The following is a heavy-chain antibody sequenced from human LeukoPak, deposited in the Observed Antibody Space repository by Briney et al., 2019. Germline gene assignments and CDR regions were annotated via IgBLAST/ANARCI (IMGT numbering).Heavy chain of an antibody. Sequence: GGSERLFCAASGFTVSSNYMSWVRQAPGKGLEWVSTISGSGDNSYYADSVKGRFTISRDNSKNTLYLQMNSLRAEDTAVYYCARDGIAVAGAFDIWGQGTMVTVSS. CDR1: GFTVSSNY. D-gene: IGHD6-19*01. V-gene: IGHV3-66*03. CDR2: ISGSGDNS. CDR3: ARDGIAVAGAFDI. J-gene: IGHJ3*02.